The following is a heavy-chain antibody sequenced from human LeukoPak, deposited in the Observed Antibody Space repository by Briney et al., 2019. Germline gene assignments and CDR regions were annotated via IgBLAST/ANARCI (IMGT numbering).Heavy chain of an antibody. D-gene: IGHD3-22*01. V-gene: IGHV5-51*01. J-gene: IGHJ4*02. CDR1: GYSFTSYW. CDR3: ARQTYYYDSSGYSRLYYFDY. CDR2: IYPGDSDT. Sequence: GESLKISCKGSGYSFTSYWIGWVRQMPGKGLEWMGIIYPGDSDTRYSPSFQGQVTISADKSISTAYLQWSSLKASDTAMYYCARQTYYYDSSGYSRLYYFDYWGQGTLVTVSS.